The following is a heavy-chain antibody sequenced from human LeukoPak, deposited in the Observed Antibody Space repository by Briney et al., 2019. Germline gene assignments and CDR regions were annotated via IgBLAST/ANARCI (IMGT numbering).Heavy chain of an antibody. V-gene: IGHV3-23*01. CDR2: ISVSGSST. D-gene: IGHD2-15*01. CDR1: GFTLNTYA. Sequence: PGGTLRLSCAASGFTLNTYAMNWVRQAPGKGLEWVSVISVSGSSTYYADSVKGRFTISRDSSKNTLFLQMNRLRPEDAAVYYCAKAPVTTCRGAFCYPFDYWGLGTLVTVSS. J-gene: IGHJ4*02. CDR3: AKAPVTTCRGAFCYPFDY.